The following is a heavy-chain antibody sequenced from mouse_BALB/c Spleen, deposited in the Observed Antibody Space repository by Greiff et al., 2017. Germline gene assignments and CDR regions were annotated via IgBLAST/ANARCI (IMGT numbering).Heavy chain of an antibody. V-gene: IGHV1S56*01. D-gene: IGHD2-4*01. CDR3: RRSTMITDAMDY. CDR2: IYPGNVNT. J-gene: IGHJ4*01. Sequence: QVQLQQSGPELVKPGASVRISCKASGYTFTSYYIHWVKQRPGQGLEWIGWIYPGNVNTKYNEKFKGKATLTADKSSSTAYMQLSSLTSEDSAVYFCRRSTMITDAMDYWGQGTSVTVSS. CDR1: GYTFTSYY.